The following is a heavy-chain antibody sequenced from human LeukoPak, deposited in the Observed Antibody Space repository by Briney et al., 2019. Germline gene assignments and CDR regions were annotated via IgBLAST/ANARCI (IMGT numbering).Heavy chain of an antibody. J-gene: IGHJ4*02. V-gene: IGHV4-39*01. CDR3: ARAPRPSRVDY. CDR2: IYYSGST. CDR1: GASISNHY. Sequence: SETLSLTCTVSGASISNHYWGWIRQPPGKGLEWIGSIYYSGSTYYNPSLKSRVTISVDTSKNQFSLKLSSVTAADTAVYYCARAPRPSRVDYWGQGTLVTVSS. D-gene: IGHD6-6*01.